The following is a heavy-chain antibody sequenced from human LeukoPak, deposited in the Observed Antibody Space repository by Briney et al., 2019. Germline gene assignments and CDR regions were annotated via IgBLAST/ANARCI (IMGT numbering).Heavy chain of an antibody. CDR2: VSPSSSTM. Sequence: GGSLRLSCAASGFTFSSYSMNWVRQAPGKGLEWVSYVSPSSSTMFYADSVKGRFTISRDNAKNSLYLHMNSLRDEDMAVYYCAKDRETTASGTFDYWGQGTLVTVSS. CDR3: AKDRETTASGTFDY. V-gene: IGHV3-48*02. CDR1: GFTFSSYS. D-gene: IGHD6-13*01. J-gene: IGHJ4*02.